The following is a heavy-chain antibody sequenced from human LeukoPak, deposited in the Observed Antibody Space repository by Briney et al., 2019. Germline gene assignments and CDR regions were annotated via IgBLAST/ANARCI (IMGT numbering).Heavy chain of an antibody. J-gene: IGHJ4*02. Sequence: GGSLRLSCAASGFTFSSYAMSWVRQAPGKGLEWVSAISGSGGSTYYADSVKGRFTISRDNSKNTLYLQLNSLRAEDTAVYYCAKKNGDSSGCYLYYFDYWGQGTLVTVSS. CDR1: GFTFSSYA. V-gene: IGHV3-23*01. CDR3: AKKNGDSSGCYLYYFDY. D-gene: IGHD3-22*01. CDR2: ISGSGGST.